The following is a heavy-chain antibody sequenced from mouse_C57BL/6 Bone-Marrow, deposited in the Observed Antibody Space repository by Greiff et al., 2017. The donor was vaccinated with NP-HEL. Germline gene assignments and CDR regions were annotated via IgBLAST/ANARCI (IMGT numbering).Heavy chain of an antibody. Sequence: QVQLKQPGAELVMPGASVKLSCKASGYTFTSYWMHWVKQRPGQGLEWIGEIDPSDSYTNYNQKFKGKSTLTVDESSSTAYMQLSSLTSEDSAVYYCAREGWLLQGFCAYWGQGTLVTVSA. D-gene: IGHD2-3*01. CDR3: AREGWLLQGFCAY. J-gene: IGHJ3*01. V-gene: IGHV1-69*01. CDR2: IDPSDSYT. CDR1: GYTFTSYW.